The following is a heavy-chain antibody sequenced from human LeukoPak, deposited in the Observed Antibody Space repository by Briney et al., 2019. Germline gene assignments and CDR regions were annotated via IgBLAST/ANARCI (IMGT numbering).Heavy chain of an antibody. CDR3: ARVLPRGYYDSSGYVFISPFDY. V-gene: IGHV1-24*01. D-gene: IGHD3-22*01. CDR2: FDPEDGET. Sequence: ASVKVSCKVSGYTLTELSMHWVRQAPGKGLEWMGGFDPEDGETIYAQKFQGRVTMTEDTSTDTAYMELSSLRSEDTAVYYCARVLPRGYYDSSGYVFISPFDYWGQGTLVTVSS. CDR1: GYTLTELS. J-gene: IGHJ4*02.